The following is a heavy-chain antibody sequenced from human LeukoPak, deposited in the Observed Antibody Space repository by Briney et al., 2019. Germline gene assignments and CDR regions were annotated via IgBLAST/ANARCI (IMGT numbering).Heavy chain of an antibody. CDR3: TRGTPWFDP. Sequence: GASVKVSCRASGYSFTAYYIYWIRHSPAEGFEWMGWINPNTGGTNYAGKFHGRVIMTRDTSIDTAYMELSSVTSDDTAVYYCTRGTPWFDPWGQGTLVTVSS. CDR1: GYSFTAYY. CDR2: INPNTGGT. D-gene: IGHD4-23*01. J-gene: IGHJ5*02. V-gene: IGHV1-2*02.